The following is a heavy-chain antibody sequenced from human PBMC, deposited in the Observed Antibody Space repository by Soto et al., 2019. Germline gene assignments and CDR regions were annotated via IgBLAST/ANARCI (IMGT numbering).Heavy chain of an antibody. CDR1: GGSISSYY. V-gene: IGHV4-59*01. D-gene: IGHD4-4*01. J-gene: IGHJ5*02. Sequence: SETLSLTCTVSGGSISSYYWSWIRQPPGKGLEWIGYIHYSGSTNYSPSLKSRVTISVDTSKNQFSLKLSSVTAADTAVYYCAREVTEEEYNWFDPWGQGTPVTVSS. CDR2: IHYSGST. CDR3: AREVTEEEYNWFDP.